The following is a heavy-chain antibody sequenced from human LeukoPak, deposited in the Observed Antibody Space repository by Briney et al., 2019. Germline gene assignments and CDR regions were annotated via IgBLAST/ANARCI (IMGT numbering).Heavy chain of an antibody. CDR2: VSSDGGST. CDR3: VKAILFGSVSYYAD. V-gene: IGHV3-64D*09. CDR1: GFTFSNFP. D-gene: IGHD3-22*01. Sequence: GGSLRLSCSASGFTFSNFPMHWVRQAPGKGLEYVSAVSSDGGSTYYADSVRGRFTISRDNSKNTLSLEMGSLRAEDTAVYYCVKAILFGSVSYYADWGQGTLVTVSS. J-gene: IGHJ4*02.